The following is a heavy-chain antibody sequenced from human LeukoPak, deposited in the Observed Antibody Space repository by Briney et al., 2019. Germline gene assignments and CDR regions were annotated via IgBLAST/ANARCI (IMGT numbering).Heavy chain of an antibody. D-gene: IGHD1-1*01. J-gene: IGHJ4*02. Sequence: PSETLSLTCTVSGGSISSYHWSWIRQPPGKGLEWIGNMYYSGSTNYNPSLRSRVTISVDTSKNQFSLKLSSVTAADTAVYYCARRAYSTAYWKHFDSWGQGTLVTVSS. CDR1: GGSISSYH. CDR3: ARRAYSTAYWKHFDS. V-gene: IGHV4-59*01. CDR2: MYYSGST.